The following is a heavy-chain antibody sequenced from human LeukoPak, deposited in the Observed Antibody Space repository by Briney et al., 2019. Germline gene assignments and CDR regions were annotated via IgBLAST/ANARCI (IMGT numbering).Heavy chain of an antibody. CDR2: INSPGTTT. CDR3: ARDPSTDRFQYFDY. J-gene: IGHJ4*02. CDR1: GFTFSHYE. V-gene: IGHV3-48*03. D-gene: IGHD2-8*02. Sequence: PGGSLRLSCAASGFTFSHYEMNWVRQAPGKGLEWVSYINSPGTTTYYADSVKGRFTISRDNAKNSLYLQMNSLKAEDTAVYYCARDPSTDRFQYFDYWGQGALVTVSS.